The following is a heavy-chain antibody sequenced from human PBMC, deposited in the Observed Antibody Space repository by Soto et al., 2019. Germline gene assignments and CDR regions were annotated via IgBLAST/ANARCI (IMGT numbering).Heavy chain of an antibody. J-gene: IGHJ6*03. CDR1: GGSISSYY. V-gene: IGHV4-59*01. CDR3: ARVCSGGSCPGGYYYYYYMDV. Sequence: SETLSLTCTVSGGSISSYYWSWIRQPPGKGLEWIGYIYYSGSTNYNPSLKSRVTISVDTSKNQFSLKLSSVTAADTAVYYCARVCSGGSCPGGYYYYYYMDVWGKGTTVTVSS. CDR2: IYYSGST. D-gene: IGHD2-15*01.